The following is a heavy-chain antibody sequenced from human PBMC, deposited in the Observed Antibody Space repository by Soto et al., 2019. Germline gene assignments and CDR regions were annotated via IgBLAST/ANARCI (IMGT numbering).Heavy chain of an antibody. D-gene: IGHD2-15*01. CDR1: GFTFDDYA. CDR3: ARGVVAAYYYMDV. V-gene: IGHV3-9*03. J-gene: IGHJ6*03. CDR2: ISWNSGSI. Sequence: EVQLVESGGGLVQPGRSLRLSCAASGFTFDDYAMHWVRQAPGKGLEWVSGISWNSGSIGYADSVKGRFTISRDNAKNSLYLQMNSLRAEDMALYYCARGVVAAYYYMDVWGKGTTVTVSS.